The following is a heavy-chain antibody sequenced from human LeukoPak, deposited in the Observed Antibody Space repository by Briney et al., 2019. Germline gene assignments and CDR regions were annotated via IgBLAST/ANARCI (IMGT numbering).Heavy chain of an antibody. J-gene: IGHJ6*02. CDR1: GGSISSYY. Sequence: SETLSLTCTVSGGSISSYYWSWIRQPPGKGLEWIGYICYSGSTNYNPSLKSRVTISVDTSKNQFSLKLSSVTAADTAVYYCVRVGGSYPYGMDVWGQGTTVTVSS. D-gene: IGHD6-6*01. CDR3: VRVGGSYPYGMDV. V-gene: IGHV4-59*01. CDR2: ICYSGST.